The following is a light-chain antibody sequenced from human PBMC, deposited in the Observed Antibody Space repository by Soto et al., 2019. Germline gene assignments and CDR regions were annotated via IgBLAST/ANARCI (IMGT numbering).Light chain of an antibody. Sequence: DIQMTQSPSTLSASVGDRVTITCRASQSISSWLAWYQQKPGKAPKLLIYSASSLQSGVPSRFSGRGSGTDFTLAISSLQPEDSATYYCLQDINYPWTFGQGTKVDIK. CDR3: LQDINYPWT. V-gene: IGKV1-5*01. CDR1: QSISSW. CDR2: SAS. J-gene: IGKJ1*01.